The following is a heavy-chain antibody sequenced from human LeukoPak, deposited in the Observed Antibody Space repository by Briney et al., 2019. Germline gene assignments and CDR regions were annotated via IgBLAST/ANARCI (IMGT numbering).Heavy chain of an antibody. J-gene: IGHJ4*02. Sequence: PGGSLRLSCAASGFTFSSYAMSWVRQAPGKGLEGVSAISCSASSTYYADSVKGRFTISRDNSKNTLYLQMNSLRAEDTAVYYCAKESSYYGSGSYYKAFDYWGQGTLVTVSS. CDR3: AKESSYYGSGSYYKAFDY. CDR1: GFTFSSYA. CDR2: ISCSASST. D-gene: IGHD3-10*01. V-gene: IGHV3-23*01.